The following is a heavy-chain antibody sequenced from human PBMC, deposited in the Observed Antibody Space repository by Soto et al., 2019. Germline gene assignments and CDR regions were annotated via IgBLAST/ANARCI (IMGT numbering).Heavy chain of an antibody. J-gene: IGHJ4*02. V-gene: IGHV2-70*04. CDR1: GFSLSSKGMR. D-gene: IGHD4-17*01. CDR3: ARSPGGFTVATYFFDY. Sequence: XGPTLVNPTQTLRLTCTFSGFSLSSKGMRVSWIRQPPGKALEWLARIDWDDDKFYSPSLRTRLTISKDTSKNQVVLTMTNVDPKDTATYYCARSPGGFTVATYFFDYWGQGSLVTVSS. CDR2: IDWDDDK.